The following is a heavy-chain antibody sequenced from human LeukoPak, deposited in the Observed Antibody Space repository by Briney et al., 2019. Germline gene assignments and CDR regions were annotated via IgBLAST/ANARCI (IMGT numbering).Heavy chain of an antibody. CDR1: GFTFSSYA. D-gene: IGHD6-19*01. CDR3: AKDAYLIAVAGNYFDS. J-gene: IGHJ5*01. CDR2: VSGSGGST. V-gene: IGHV3-23*01. Sequence: GGSLRLSCAASGFTFSSYAMSWVRQAPGKGLEWVSTVSGSGGSTYYADSVKGRFTISRDNSKNTLYLQMNSLRAEDTALYYCAKDAYLIAVAGNYFDSWGQGTLVTVSS.